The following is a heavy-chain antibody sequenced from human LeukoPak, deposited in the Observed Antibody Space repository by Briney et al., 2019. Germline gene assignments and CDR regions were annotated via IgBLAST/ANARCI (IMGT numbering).Heavy chain of an antibody. Sequence: SETLSLTCTVSGGSISSYYRSWIRQPAGEGLEWIGHIYSTGSTNYNPSLKSRVTLSVDTSKNEFSLKLSSVTAADTAVYYCARRYYGSGSYFGYWGQGTLVTVSS. CDR2: IYSTGST. CDR3: ARRYYGSGSYFGY. J-gene: IGHJ4*02. V-gene: IGHV4-4*07. D-gene: IGHD3-10*01. CDR1: GGSISSYY.